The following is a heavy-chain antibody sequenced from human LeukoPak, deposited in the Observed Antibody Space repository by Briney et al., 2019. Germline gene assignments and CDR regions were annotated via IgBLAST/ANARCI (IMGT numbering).Heavy chain of an antibody. CDR1: GFTFSRCA. J-gene: IGHJ1*01. Sequence: GGSLRLSCAASGFTFSRCAMSWVRQAPGKGLEWVSTISGSGDSTYYADSVKGRFIVSRDNSKNTLYLQMNSLRAEDTAVYYCAASPYSSGWKEYFQRWGQGTLVTVSS. V-gene: IGHV3-23*01. CDR3: AASPYSSGWKEYFQR. D-gene: IGHD6-19*01. CDR2: ISGSGDST.